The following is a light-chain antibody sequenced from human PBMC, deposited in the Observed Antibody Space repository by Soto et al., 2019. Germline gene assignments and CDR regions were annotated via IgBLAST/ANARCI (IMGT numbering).Light chain of an antibody. CDR3: QQYSNWPWT. CDR2: DAS. J-gene: IGKJ1*01. V-gene: IGKV3-11*01. Sequence: EIVLTQSPATLSLSPGERATLSCRASQSVSSYLAWYQQKPGQAPRLLIYDASTRATGIPARFGGSGSGTDFTLTISSLQSEDFAVYYCQQYSNWPWTFGQGTKVDIK. CDR1: QSVSSY.